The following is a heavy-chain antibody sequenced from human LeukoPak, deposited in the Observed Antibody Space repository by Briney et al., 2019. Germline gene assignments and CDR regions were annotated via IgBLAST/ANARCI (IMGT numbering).Heavy chain of an antibody. CDR1: GGSISSGGYS. J-gene: IGHJ4*02. D-gene: IGHD3-3*01. CDR3: ARAAIRSGYLFDY. CDR2: IYHSGST. V-gene: IGHV4-30-2*01. Sequence: SQTLSLTCAVSGGSISSGGYSWSWIRQPPGKGLEWIGYIYHSGSTYYNPSLKSRVTISVDRSKNQFSLKLSSVTAADMAVYYCARAAIRSGYLFDYWGQGTLVTVSS.